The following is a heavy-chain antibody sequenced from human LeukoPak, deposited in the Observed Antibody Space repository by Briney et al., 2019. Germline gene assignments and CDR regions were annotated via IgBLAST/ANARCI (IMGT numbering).Heavy chain of an antibody. D-gene: IGHD3-9*01. CDR1: GGTFSSYA. Sequence: ASVKVSCKASGGTFSSYAISWVRQAPGQGLEWMGWINTNTGNPTYAQGFTGRFVFSLDTSVSTAYLQISSLKAEDTAVYYCARAPDYDILTDLPDYWGQGTLVTVSS. V-gene: IGHV7-4-1*02. CDR2: INTNTGNP. CDR3: ARAPDYDILTDLPDY. J-gene: IGHJ4*02.